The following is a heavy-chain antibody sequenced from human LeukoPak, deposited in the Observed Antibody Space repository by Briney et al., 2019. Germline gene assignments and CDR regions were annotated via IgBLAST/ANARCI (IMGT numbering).Heavy chain of an antibody. J-gene: IGHJ6*02. Sequence: GGSLRLSCAASGFTFSSHDMHWVRQATGKGLEWVSVIGITGDTYYSGSVKGRFTISRENAKNSLYLQMNSLRAGDTAVYYRARASEGLDVWGQGTTVTVSS. CDR1: GFTFSSHD. V-gene: IGHV3-13*01. CDR3: ARASEGLDV. CDR2: IGITGDT.